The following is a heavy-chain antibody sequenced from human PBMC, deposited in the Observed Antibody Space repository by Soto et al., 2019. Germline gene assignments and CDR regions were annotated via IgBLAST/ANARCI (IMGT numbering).Heavy chain of an antibody. J-gene: IGHJ4*02. CDR2: ISAYNGNT. D-gene: IGHD3-22*01. Sequence: GASVKVSCKASGYTFTSYGISWVRQAPGQGLEWMGWISAYNGNTNYAQKLQGRVTMTTDTSTSTAYMELSSLRSEDTAVYYCARDRVVLDSSGPETRLLDYWGQGTLVTVSS. CDR1: GYTFTSYG. CDR3: ARDRVVLDSSGPETRLLDY. V-gene: IGHV1-18*01.